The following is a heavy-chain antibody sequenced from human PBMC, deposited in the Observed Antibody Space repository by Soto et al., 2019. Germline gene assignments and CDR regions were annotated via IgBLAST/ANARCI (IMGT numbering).Heavy chain of an antibody. Sequence: EVQLVESGGGLVQPGGSLTLSCAVSGLTFGDHYMEWVRQAPGKGLEWVARSRNKAKSYSTDFAASVKGRFTISRDESKISLNLQMNSLMAEDPAVYYCSILEGAWGQGTLVTVSS. CDR1: GLTFGDHY. J-gene: IGHJ5*02. V-gene: IGHV3-72*01. CDR3: SILEGA. D-gene: IGHD2-21*01. CDR2: SRNKAKSYST.